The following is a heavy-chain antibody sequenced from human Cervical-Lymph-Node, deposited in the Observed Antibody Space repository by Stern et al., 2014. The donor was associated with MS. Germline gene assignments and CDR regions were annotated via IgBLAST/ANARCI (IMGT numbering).Heavy chain of an antibody. V-gene: IGHV3-74*02. CDR2: INSDGSST. CDR1: GFTFSSYW. D-gene: IGHD4-17*01. J-gene: IGHJ4*02. CDR3: ASRVTTVSYFDY. Sequence: EDQLVESGGGFVQPGGSLRLSCAASGFTFSSYWMHWVRQAPGKGLEWVSRINSDGSSTSYADSVKGRFTISRDNAKNTLYLQMNSLRAEDTAVYYCASRVTTVSYFDYWGQGTLVTVSS.